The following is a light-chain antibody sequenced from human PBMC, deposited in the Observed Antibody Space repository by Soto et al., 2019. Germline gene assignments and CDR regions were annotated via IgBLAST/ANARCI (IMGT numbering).Light chain of an antibody. CDR2: GAS. J-gene: IGKJ5*01. Sequence: CCITRQSVSSNFAWHQQRPGQAPRLLIYGASTRATGVPARFSGGGSGTEFTLTITSLQSEDFVVYWCQHYNNWPLSFYPGRRLEV. CDR1: QSVSSN. CDR3: QHYNNWPLS. V-gene: IGKV3D-15*01.